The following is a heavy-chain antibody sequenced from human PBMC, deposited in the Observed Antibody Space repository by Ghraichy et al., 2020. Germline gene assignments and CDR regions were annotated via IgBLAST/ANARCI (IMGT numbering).Heavy chain of an antibody. CDR1: GGPISSYY. V-gene: IGHV4-4*07. CDR3: ARGGEVVVPADANNWFDP. Sequence: SETLSLTCTVSGGPISSYYWSWIRQPAGKGLEWIGRSYTSGCTNYNPSRKSRVTMSVDTSKNKFSLKLSSVTAADRAVYYCARGGEVVVPADANNWFDPWGLGTLLTGSP. CDR2: SYTSGCT. D-gene: IGHD2-2*01. J-gene: IGHJ5*02.